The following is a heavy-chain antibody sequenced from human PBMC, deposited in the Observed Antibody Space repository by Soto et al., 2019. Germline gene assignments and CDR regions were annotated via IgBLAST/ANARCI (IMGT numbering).Heavy chain of an antibody. CDR3: ARASDLEWLSNAFDI. Sequence: PGGSLRLSCAASGFTFSSYSMNWVRQAPGKGLEWVSSISSSSSYIYYADSVQGRFTISRDNAKNSLYLQMNSLRAEDTAVYYCARASDLEWLSNAFDIWGQGTMVTVSS. J-gene: IGHJ3*02. V-gene: IGHV3-21*01. D-gene: IGHD3-3*01. CDR1: GFTFSSYS. CDR2: ISSSSSYI.